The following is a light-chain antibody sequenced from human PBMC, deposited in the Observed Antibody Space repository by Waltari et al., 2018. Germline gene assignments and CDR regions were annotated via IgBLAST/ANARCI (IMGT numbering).Light chain of an antibody. Sequence: DIQMTQSPSSLSASVGDRVTITCQASQDISNNVAWYQQKPGKVSKLLIYKASTLHSGVPSRFSGSGSRSHFTLSITSLQPEDFATYFCQHGYGAPPTFGGGTKVEI. CDR3: QHGYGAPPT. J-gene: IGKJ4*01. CDR1: QDISNN. V-gene: IGKV1-16*01. CDR2: KAS.